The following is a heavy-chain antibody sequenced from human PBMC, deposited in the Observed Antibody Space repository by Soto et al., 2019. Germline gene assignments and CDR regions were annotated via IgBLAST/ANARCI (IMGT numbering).Heavy chain of an antibody. CDR1: GGSFSGYY. CDR2: INHSGST. Sequence: SETLSLTCAVYGGSFSGYYWSWIRQPPGKGLEWIGEINHSGSTNYNPSLKSRVTISVDTSKNQFSLKLSSVTAADTAVYYCASGPTVTSPNWFDPWGQGTLVTVSS. V-gene: IGHV4-34*01. J-gene: IGHJ5*02. CDR3: ASGPTVTSPNWFDP. D-gene: IGHD4-4*01.